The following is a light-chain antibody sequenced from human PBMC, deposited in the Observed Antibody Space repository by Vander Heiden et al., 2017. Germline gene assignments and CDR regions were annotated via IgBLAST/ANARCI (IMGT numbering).Light chain of an antibody. CDR1: QSVSSSY. V-gene: IGKV3-20*01. CDR3: QQYGSSQT. Sequence: EIVLTQSPGTLSLSPGERATLSCRASQSVSSSYLAWYQQKPGQARRLLIDGASSRATGIPDRFSGSGSGKDFTLTISRLEPEDFAVYYCQQYGSSQTFGQGTKVEIK. CDR2: GAS. J-gene: IGKJ1*01.